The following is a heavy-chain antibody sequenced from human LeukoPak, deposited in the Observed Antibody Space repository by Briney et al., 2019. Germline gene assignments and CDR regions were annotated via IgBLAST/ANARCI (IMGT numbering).Heavy chain of an antibody. CDR3: ARGYYFKARSNAFDI. J-gene: IGHJ3*02. CDR1: GNTFTSYD. Sequence: ASMKVSCKASGNTFTSYDINWVRQATGQGLEWMGWMNPNSGNTGYAQKFQGRVTMTRNTSISTAYMELSSLRSEDTAVYYCARGYYFKARSNAFDIWGQGTMVTVSS. CDR2: MNPNSGNT. V-gene: IGHV1-8*01. D-gene: IGHD3-22*01.